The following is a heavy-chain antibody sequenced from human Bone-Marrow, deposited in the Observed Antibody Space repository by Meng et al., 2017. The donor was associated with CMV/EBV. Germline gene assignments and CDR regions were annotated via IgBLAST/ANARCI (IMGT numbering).Heavy chain of an antibody. D-gene: IGHD6-25*01. CDR1: GFTFSSYS. J-gene: IGHJ4*02. Sequence: GESLKISCAASGFTFSSYSMNWVRQAPGKGLEWVSSISSSSSYIYYADSVKGRFTISRDNAKNSLYLQMNSLRAEDTAVYYCARSSPIGTAVDYWGQGTLVTVSS. V-gene: IGHV3-21*01. CDR3: ARSSPIGTAVDY. CDR2: ISSSSSYI.